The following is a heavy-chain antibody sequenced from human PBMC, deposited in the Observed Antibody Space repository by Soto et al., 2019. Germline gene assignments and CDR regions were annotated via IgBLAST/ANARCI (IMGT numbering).Heavy chain of an antibody. CDR2: ISWNSGSI. Sequence: GGSLRLSCAASGFTFDDYAMHWVRQAPGKGLEWVSGISWNSGSIGYADSVKGRFTISRDNAKNSLYLQMNSLRAEDTALYYCAKGRIAVAGTSKYTDAFDIWGQGTMVTVSS. V-gene: IGHV3-9*01. CDR1: GFTFDDYA. D-gene: IGHD6-19*01. CDR3: AKGRIAVAGTSKYTDAFDI. J-gene: IGHJ3*02.